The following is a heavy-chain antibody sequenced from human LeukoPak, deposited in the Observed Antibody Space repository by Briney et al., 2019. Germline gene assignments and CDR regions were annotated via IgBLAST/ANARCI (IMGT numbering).Heavy chain of an antibody. J-gene: IGHJ6*02. D-gene: IGHD2-15*01. CDR3: ARVRCSGGSCYPYYYYYGMDV. CDR1: GGSISSSNW. V-gene: IGHV4-4*02. CDR2: IYHSGST. Sequence: SGTLSLTCAVSGGSISSSNWWSWVRQPPGKGLEWIGEIYHSGSTNYNPSLKSRVTISVDKSKNQFSLKLSSVTAADTAVYYCARVRCSGGSCYPYYYYYGMDVWGQGTTVTVSS.